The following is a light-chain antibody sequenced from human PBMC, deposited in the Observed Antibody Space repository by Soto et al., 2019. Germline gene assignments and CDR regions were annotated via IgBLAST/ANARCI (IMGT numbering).Light chain of an antibody. J-gene: IGLJ1*01. CDR1: HNDIGTYDY. CDR3: SSSTSNRIYV. Sequence: QSVLTQPTSVSGSPGQSITISCTGNHNDIGTYDYVSWYQQHPGRAPRLLIHGVTTRPSGISGRFSASKSGLTASLTISGLQPEDEADYYCSSSTSNRIYVFGPGTKV. V-gene: IGLV2-14*03. CDR2: GVT.